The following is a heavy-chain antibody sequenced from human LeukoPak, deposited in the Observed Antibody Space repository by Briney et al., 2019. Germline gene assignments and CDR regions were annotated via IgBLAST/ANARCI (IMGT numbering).Heavy chain of an antibody. Sequence: ASVKVSCKASGYTFTSYDINWVRQATGQGLEWMGWMNPNSGNTGYAQKFQGRATMTRNTSISTAYMELSSLRSEDTAVYYCARVTGGYGLFPRVYYYYGMDVWGQGTTVTVSS. CDR2: MNPNSGNT. J-gene: IGHJ6*02. D-gene: IGHD5-18*01. CDR3: ARVTGGYGLFPRVYYYYGMDV. CDR1: GYTFTSYD. V-gene: IGHV1-8*01.